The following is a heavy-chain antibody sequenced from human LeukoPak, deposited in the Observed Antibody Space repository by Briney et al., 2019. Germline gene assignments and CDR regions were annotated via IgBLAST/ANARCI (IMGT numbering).Heavy chain of an antibody. CDR3: ARDLLMVPAATSFDY. V-gene: IGHV3-21*01. D-gene: IGHD2-2*01. Sequence: GGSLRLSCAASGFTFSSYSMNWVRQAPGKGLEWVLSISSSSSYIYYADSVKGRFTISRDNAKNSLYLQMNSLRAEDTAVYYCARDLLMVPAATSFDYWGQGTLVTVSS. J-gene: IGHJ4*02. CDR2: ISSSSSYI. CDR1: GFTFSSYS.